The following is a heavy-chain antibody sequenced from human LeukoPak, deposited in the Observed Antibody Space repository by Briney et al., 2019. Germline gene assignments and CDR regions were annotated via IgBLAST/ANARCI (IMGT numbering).Heavy chain of an antibody. Sequence: QPGGSLRLSCSVSGFTLSIYGMHWVSQAPGKGLEYLSAISRNGENTYYAYSVKGRFTISRDNSKNTLYIQMRNLRADDTPVYYCVRGTGYWGQGSLVTVSS. CDR3: VRGTGY. J-gene: IGHJ4*02. CDR1: GFTLSIYG. V-gene: IGHV3-64D*06. CDR2: ISRNGENT.